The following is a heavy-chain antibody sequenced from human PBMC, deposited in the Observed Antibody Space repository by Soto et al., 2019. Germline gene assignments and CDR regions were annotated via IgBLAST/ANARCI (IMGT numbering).Heavy chain of an antibody. CDR2: MSSNGGST. CDR1: GFTFSSYA. Sequence: GGSLRLSCSASGFTFSSYAMHWVRQAPGKGLEYVSAMSSNGGSTYYADSVKGRFTISRDNSKNTLYLQMSSLRAEDTAVYYCVKDLNSGYDFFDYWGQGTLVTVSS. CDR3: VKDLNSGYDFFDY. V-gene: IGHV3-64D*09. D-gene: IGHD5-12*01. J-gene: IGHJ4*02.